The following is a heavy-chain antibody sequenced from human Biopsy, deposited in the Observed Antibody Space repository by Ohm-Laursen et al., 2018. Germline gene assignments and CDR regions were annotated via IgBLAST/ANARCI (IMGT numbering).Heavy chain of an antibody. J-gene: IGHJ4*02. Sequence: SLRLSCAASGFTFENYAMNWVRQAPGKGLEWVSGISWNSGSVVYADSVRGRFTFSRDNAKNSLYLQMHSLRAEDTAFYYCAKASGYSSGWPIDYWGQGNLVTVSS. CDR2: ISWNSGSV. D-gene: IGHD6-19*01. CDR1: GFTFENYA. CDR3: AKASGYSSGWPIDY. V-gene: IGHV3-9*01.